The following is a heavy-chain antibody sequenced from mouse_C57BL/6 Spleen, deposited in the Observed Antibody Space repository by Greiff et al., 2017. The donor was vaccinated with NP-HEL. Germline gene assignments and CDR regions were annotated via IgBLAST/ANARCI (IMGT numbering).Heavy chain of an antibody. CDR3: ARLDGRYFDV. Sequence: QVQLKQPGAELVRPGSSVKLSCKASGYTFTSYWMHWVKQRPIQGLEWIGNIDPSDSETHYNQKFKDKATLTVDKSSSTAYMQLSSLTSEDSAVYYCARLDGRYFDVWGTGTTVTVSS. CDR2: IDPSDSET. V-gene: IGHV1-52*01. D-gene: IGHD2-3*01. CDR1: GYTFTSYW. J-gene: IGHJ1*03.